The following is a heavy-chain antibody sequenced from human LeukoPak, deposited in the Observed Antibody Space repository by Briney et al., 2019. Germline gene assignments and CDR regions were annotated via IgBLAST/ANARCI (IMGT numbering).Heavy chain of an antibody. CDR2: IYYSGST. V-gene: IGHV4-59*01. D-gene: IGHD5-18*01. CDR1: GGSISSYY. CDR3: ARGRRGYSYGELDY. Sequence: SETLSLTCTVSGGSISSYYWSWIRQPPGKGLEWIGYIYYSGSTNYNPSLKSRVTISVDTSKNQFSLKLSSVTAADTAVYYCARGRRGYSYGELDYWGQETLVTVSS. J-gene: IGHJ4*02.